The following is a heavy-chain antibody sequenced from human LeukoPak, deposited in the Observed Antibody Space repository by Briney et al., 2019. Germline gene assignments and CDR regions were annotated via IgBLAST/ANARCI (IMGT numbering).Heavy chain of an antibody. CDR1: GFDFSSYW. CDR2: VNQAGSDK. Sequence: GGSLRLSCAASGFDFSSYWMSWVRQAPGKGLEWVANVNQAGSDKYYMDSVKGRFTISRGNAENSVFLQMDSLRAEDTAVYYCARGVFATGWYPDNFDYWGQGSLVTVSS. V-gene: IGHV3-7*01. J-gene: IGHJ4*02. D-gene: IGHD6-19*01. CDR3: ARGVFATGWYPDNFDY.